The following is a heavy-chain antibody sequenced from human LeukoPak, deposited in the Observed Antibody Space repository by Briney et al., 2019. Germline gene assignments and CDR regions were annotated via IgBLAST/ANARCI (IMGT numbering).Heavy chain of an antibody. V-gene: IGHV1-2*02. CDR3: ARDNSMHERGWWFDP. D-gene: IGHD4-23*01. Sequence: GASVKVSCKPSGYTFTGYYMHWVRQAPGQGLEWMGWINPNSGGTNSAQKFQGRVTMTRDMSTTTDYMELSSLKSDDTAVYYCARDNSMHERGWWFDPWGQGTLVTVSS. CDR1: GYTFTGYY. J-gene: IGHJ5*02. CDR2: INPNSGGT.